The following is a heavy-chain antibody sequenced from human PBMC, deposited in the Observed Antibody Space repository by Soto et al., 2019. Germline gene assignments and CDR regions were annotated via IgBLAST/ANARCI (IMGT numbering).Heavy chain of an antibody. Sequence: SETLSLTCSVSGGSVSSNSYWSWIRQPPGKGLEWIGYTYYRGGTKYSPSLKSRVTISVDTSKNQFSLRLSRLRSEDTAVYYCARDRDDYGSGNYYNRIDFWGQGTLVTVSS. CDR3: ARDRDDYGSGNYYNRIDF. J-gene: IGHJ4*02. CDR2: TYYRGGT. CDR1: GGSVSSNSY. V-gene: IGHV4-61*01. D-gene: IGHD3-10*01.